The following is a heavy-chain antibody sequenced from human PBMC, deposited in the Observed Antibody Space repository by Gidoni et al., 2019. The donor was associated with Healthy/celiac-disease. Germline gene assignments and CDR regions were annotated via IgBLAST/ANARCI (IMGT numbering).Heavy chain of an antibody. V-gene: IGHV2-5*02. CDR2: IYWDDDK. CDR3: AHSRGATVVTDQAFDI. Sequence: QITLKESGPTLVKPTQTLTLTCTFSGFSLSTSGVGVGWIRQPPGKALEWLALIYWDDDKRYSPSLKSRLTITKDTSKNQVVLTMTNMDPVDTATYYCAHSRGATVVTDQAFDIWGQGTMVTVSS. CDR1: GFSLSTSGVG. D-gene: IGHD2-15*01. J-gene: IGHJ3*02.